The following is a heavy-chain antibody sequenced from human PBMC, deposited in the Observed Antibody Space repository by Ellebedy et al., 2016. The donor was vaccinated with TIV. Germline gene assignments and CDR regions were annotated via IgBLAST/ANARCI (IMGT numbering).Heavy chain of an antibody. V-gene: IGHV3-74*01. CDR3: AGRAYNWNDGSLFDY. D-gene: IGHD1-1*01. CDR2: ISGDGSDT. J-gene: IGHJ4*02. CDR1: GFTFSGSW. Sequence: GGSLRLSCVVSGFTFSGSWMHWVRQAPGKGLEWLSYISGDGSDTRYADSVKGRFTISRDNAKNSLYLQMNSLRAEDTAVYYCAGRAYNWNDGSLFDYWGQGTLVTVSS.